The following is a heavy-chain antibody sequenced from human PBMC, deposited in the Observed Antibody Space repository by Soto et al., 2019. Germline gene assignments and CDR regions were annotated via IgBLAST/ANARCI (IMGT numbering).Heavy chain of an antibody. Sequence: QITLKESGPPLVKPTQTLTLTCTFSGFSLSTSGVAVGWIRQPPGKALEWLAGIYWDDDKRYNPSLNSRLTITKDTSKNQVVLTMTNMDPVDTATYYCAHIGRWVDTFGIWGQGTMVTVSS. CDR2: IYWDDDK. J-gene: IGHJ3*02. V-gene: IGHV2-5*02. CDR1: GFSLSTSGVA. CDR3: AHIGRWVDTFGI.